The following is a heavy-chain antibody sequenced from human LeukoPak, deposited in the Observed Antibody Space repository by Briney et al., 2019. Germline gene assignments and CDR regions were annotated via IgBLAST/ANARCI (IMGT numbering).Heavy chain of an antibody. CDR3: ARDHRYAFDN. Sequence: GGSLRLSCAASGFNFIDYSMNWVRQAPGKGLEWIPYIGISSGNTKYADSVKGRFTISRDKARNSLYLQMNSLRVEDTAMYYCARDHRYAFDNRGHGTLVTVSS. V-gene: IGHV3-48*01. D-gene: IGHD5-12*01. CDR1: GFNFIDYS. J-gene: IGHJ4*01. CDR2: IGISSGNT.